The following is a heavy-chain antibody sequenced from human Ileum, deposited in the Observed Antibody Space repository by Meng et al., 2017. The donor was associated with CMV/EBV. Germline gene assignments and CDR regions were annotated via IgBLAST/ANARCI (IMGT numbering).Heavy chain of an antibody. CDR2: IDCGDGDT. Sequence: SCKASGYTFTYYTIHWVRQAHGQRPEWMGWIDCGDGDTRYSPSFQGRVTINKDTSASTVYLALTSLRSEDTAVYYCARGPTGFGDTWGQGTLVTVSS. D-gene: IGHD1-1*01. CDR1: GYTFTYYT. J-gene: IGHJ5*02. CDR3: ARGPTGFGDT. V-gene: IGHV1-3*01.